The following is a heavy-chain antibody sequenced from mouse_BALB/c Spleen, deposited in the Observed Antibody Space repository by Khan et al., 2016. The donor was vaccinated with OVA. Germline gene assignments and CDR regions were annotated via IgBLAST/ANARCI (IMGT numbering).Heavy chain of an antibody. J-gene: IGHJ2*01. D-gene: IGHD3-2*02. CDR1: GYIFTSYW. CDR2: IYPGTNNT. Sequence: QVRLQQSGAELVRPGASVKLSCKTSGYIFTSYWIHWVKQRSGQGLEWIARIYPGTNNTYYNEKLKDKATLTADKSSSTVDMQLSSLKSEDSAVYFCAREEALYYFDYWGQGTTLTVSS. V-gene: IGHV1S132*01. CDR3: AREEALYYFDY.